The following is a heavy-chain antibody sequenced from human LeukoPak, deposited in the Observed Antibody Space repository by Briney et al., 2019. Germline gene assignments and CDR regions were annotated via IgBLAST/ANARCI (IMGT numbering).Heavy chain of an antibody. CDR3: ARDRIAIAAPVYYMDV. CDR2: IYTSGST. CDR1: GGSIGSYY. D-gene: IGHD6-13*01. V-gene: IGHV4-4*07. Sequence: SETLSLTCTVSGGSIGSYYWSWIRQPAGKGLEWIGRIYTSGSTNYNPSLKSRVTMSVDTSKNQFSLKLSSVTAADTAVYYCARDRIAIAAPVYYMDVWGKGTTVTVSS. J-gene: IGHJ6*03.